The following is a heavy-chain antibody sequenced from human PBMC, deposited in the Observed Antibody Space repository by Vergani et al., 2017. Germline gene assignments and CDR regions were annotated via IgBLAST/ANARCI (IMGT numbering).Heavy chain of an antibody. CDR1: GGSISSGDYY. CDR3: ARGKGVVQLWYPSWYFDL. V-gene: IGHV4-30-4*08. J-gene: IGHJ2*01. CDR2: IYYSGST. D-gene: IGHD5-18*01. Sequence: QVQLQESGPGLVKPSQTLSLTCTVSGGSISSGDYYWSWIRQPPGKGLEWIGYIYYSGSTYYNPSLKSRVTISVDTSKNQFSLKLSSVTAADTAEYYCARGKGVVQLWYPSWYFDLWGRGTLVTVSS.